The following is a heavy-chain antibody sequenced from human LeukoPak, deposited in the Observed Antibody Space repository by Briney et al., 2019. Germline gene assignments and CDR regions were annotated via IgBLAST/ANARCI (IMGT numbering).Heavy chain of an antibody. J-gene: IGHJ4*02. Sequence: GGSLRLSCAASGFTFSSYGMHWVRQAPGKGLEWVAFIWSDGSNKYYADSVKGRYTISRDNSKNTLYLQMNSLRPEDTAVYYCAKSLGATRGYFEHWGQGTLVTVSS. V-gene: IGHV3-30*02. CDR1: GFTFSSYG. CDR3: AKSLGATRGYFEH. CDR2: IWSDGSNK. D-gene: IGHD1-26*01.